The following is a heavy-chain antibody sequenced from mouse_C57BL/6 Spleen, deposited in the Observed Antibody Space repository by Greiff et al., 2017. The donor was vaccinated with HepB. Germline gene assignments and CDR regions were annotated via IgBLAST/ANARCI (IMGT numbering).Heavy chain of an antibody. Sequence: VQLQQSGPELVKPGASVKISCKASGYSFTDYNMNWVKQSNGKSLEWIGVINPNYGTTSYNQKFKGKATLTVDQSSSTAYMQLNSLTSEVSAVYCCAISMDYDSSYPFAYWGQGTLVTVSA. CDR3: AISMDYDSSYPFAY. CDR2: INPNYGTT. V-gene: IGHV1-39*01. D-gene: IGHD1-1*01. J-gene: IGHJ3*01. CDR1: GYSFTDYN.